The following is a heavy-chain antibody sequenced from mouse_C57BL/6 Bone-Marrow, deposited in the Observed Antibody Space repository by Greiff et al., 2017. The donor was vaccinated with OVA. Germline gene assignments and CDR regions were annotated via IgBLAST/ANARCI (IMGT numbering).Heavy chain of an antibody. CDR1: GFNIKDIY. D-gene: IGHD2-3*01. V-gene: IGHV14-3*02. CDR3: ARLGGYYDGD. CDR2: VDPANGNT. Sequence: EVQLQQSGAELVKPGASVKLSCTASGFNIKDIYMHWVKQRPEQGLEWIGRVDPANGNTDYDPKFQDKATITADTSSNTAYLQLSSLTSEDSAVYYCARLGGYYDGDWGQGTTLTVSS. J-gene: IGHJ2*01.